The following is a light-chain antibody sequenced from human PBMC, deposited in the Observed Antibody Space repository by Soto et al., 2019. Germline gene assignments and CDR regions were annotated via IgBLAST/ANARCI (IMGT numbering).Light chain of an antibody. V-gene: IGKV3-11*01. CDR2: DAS. Sequence: EIVMTQSPATLSVSPGERATLSFRASQSVSSYLAWYQQKPGQAPRLLIYDASNRATGIPARFSGSGSGTDFTLTIRSLEPEDFAIYYCQQRANWPLTTFGHGTRLEIK. J-gene: IGKJ5*01. CDR3: QQRANWPLTT. CDR1: QSVSSY.